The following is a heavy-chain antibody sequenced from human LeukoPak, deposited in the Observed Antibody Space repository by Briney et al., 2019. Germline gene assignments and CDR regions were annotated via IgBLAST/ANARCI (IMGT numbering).Heavy chain of an antibody. J-gene: IGHJ3*01. Sequence: PSETLSLTCTVSNGTVGSGGYSWSWIRQPSGKGLEWIGYVYHSGATYYNPSLKSRISIPMDRSKNHFSLRLRSVTAADTAVYFCASSHCGGDCFSSVAFDFWGHGTMVTVSS. CDR3: ASSHCGGDCFSSVAFDF. V-gene: IGHV4-30-2*01. D-gene: IGHD2-21*02. CDR2: VYHSGAT. CDR1: NGTVGSGGYS.